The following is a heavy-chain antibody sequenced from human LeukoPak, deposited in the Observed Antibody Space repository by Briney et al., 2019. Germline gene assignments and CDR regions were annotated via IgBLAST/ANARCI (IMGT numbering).Heavy chain of an antibody. CDR3: ARARVSGSYGWFDP. Sequence: ASVKVSCKASGGTFSSYAISWVRQAPGQGLEWMGGIIPIFGTANYAQKFQGRVTITADKSTSTAYMELSSLRSEDTAVYYCARARVSGSYGWFDPWGQGTLVTVSS. J-gene: IGHJ5*02. V-gene: IGHV1-69*06. CDR2: IIPIFGTA. CDR1: GGTFSSYA. D-gene: IGHD1-26*01.